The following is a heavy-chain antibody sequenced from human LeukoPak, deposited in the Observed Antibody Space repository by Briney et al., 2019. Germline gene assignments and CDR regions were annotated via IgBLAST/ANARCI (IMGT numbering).Heavy chain of an antibody. D-gene: IGHD6-19*01. J-gene: IGHJ5*02. CDR2: IIPLFGSA. CDR3: ARGNEYSSGWYPAWEPRYNWFDP. V-gene: IGHV1-69*06. Sequence: PGGSLIPSCAASGFTFSSYSISWVRRPPGQGLEWLGGIIPLFGSAIYERKFQGRVTITADKSTSTAYMELSSLRSEDTAVYYCARGNEYSSGWYPAWEPRYNWFDPWGQGTLVTVSS. CDR1: GFTFSSYS.